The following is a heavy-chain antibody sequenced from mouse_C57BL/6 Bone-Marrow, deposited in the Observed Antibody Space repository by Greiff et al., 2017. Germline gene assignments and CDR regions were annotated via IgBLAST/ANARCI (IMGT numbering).Heavy chain of an antibody. CDR2: IYPGDGDT. CDR3: ARWGGYDERAWFAY. J-gene: IGHJ3*01. CDR1: GYAFSSYW. D-gene: IGHD2-2*01. V-gene: IGHV1-80*01. Sequence: QVQLMESGAELVKPGASVKISCKASGYAFSSYWMNWVKQRPGKGLEWIGPIYPGDGDTYYNGKFKGKATLTADKSSSTAYMQLSSLTSEDSAVYYCARWGGYDERAWFAYWGQGTLVTVSA.